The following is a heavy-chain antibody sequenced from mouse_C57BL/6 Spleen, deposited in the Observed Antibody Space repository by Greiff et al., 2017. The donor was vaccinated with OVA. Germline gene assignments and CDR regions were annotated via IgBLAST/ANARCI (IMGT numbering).Heavy chain of an antibody. J-gene: IGHJ2*01. Sequence: VQLQQPGAELVKPGASVKMSCKASGYTFTSYWITWVKQRPGQGLEWIGDIYPGSGSTNYNEKFKSKATLTVDTSSSTAYMQLSSLTSEDSAVYYCAREGTGTRRFDYWGQGTTLTVSS. CDR2: IYPGSGST. V-gene: IGHV1-55*01. CDR1: GYTFTSYW. D-gene: IGHD4-1*01. CDR3: AREGTGTRRFDY.